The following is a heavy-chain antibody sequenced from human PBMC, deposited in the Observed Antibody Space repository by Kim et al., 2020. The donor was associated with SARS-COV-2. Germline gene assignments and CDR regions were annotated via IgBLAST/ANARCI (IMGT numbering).Heavy chain of an antibody. CDR3: ARTDAMLLNGLDV. V-gene: IGHV1-46*01. Sequence: YAQKFQSRVTMTRDTSTSTVDMELSSLRSEDTAVYYCARTDAMLLNGLDVWGQGTTVTVSS. D-gene: IGHD2-15*01. J-gene: IGHJ6*02.